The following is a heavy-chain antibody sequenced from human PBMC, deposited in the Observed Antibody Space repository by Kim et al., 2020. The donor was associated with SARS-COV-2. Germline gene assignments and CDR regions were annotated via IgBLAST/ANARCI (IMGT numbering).Heavy chain of an antibody. CDR1: GYTFTSYA. CDR3: ARPPHTAMVYAYYYYGMDV. J-gene: IGHJ6*02. D-gene: IGHD5-18*01. Sequence: ASVKVSCKASGYTFTSYAMNWVRQAPGQGLEWMGWINTNTGNPTYAQGFTGRFVFSLDTSVSTAYLQISSLKAEDTAVYYCARPPHTAMVYAYYYYGMDVWGQGTTVTVSS. V-gene: IGHV7-4-1*02. CDR2: INTNTGNP.